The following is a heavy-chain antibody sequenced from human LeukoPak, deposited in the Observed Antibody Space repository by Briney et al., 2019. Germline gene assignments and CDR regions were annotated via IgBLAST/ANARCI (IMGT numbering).Heavy chain of an antibody. CDR3: VSPGVYYDSSGYYPFGY. CDR1: GYTFTSYD. CDR2: MNPNSGNT. Sequence: ARVKVSCKASGYTFTSYDINWVRQATGQGLEWMGWMNPNSGNTGYAQKFRGRVTMTRNTSIRTAYMELSSLRSEDTAVYYCVSPGVYYDSSGYYPFGYWGQGTLVSVSS. D-gene: IGHD3-22*01. J-gene: IGHJ4*02. V-gene: IGHV1-8*01.